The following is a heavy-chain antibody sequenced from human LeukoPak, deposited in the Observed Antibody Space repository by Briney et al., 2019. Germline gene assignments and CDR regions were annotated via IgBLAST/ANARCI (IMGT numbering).Heavy chain of an antibody. Sequence: SETLSLTCTVSGGSISSSSYHWGWIRQSPGEGLQWITSMSYSGATYHNPSLKSRVTISVDTSKNQFSLKLSSVTAADTAVYYCARLADITMVRGVGWFDPWGQRTLVTVSS. CDR1: GGSISSSSYH. J-gene: IGHJ5*02. D-gene: IGHD3-10*01. CDR3: ARLADITMVRGVGWFDP. CDR2: MSYSGAT. V-gene: IGHV4-39*01.